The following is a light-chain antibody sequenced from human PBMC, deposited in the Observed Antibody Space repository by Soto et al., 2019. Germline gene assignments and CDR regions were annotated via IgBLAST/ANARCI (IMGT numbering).Light chain of an antibody. CDR2: AAS. CDR3: QQAKNFPWT. Sequence: DIQMAQSPSSVSASVGDRVTITCRASQGISSSLAWYQQRPGKAPKLLIYAASNLQNEVPSRFSGSGSGTDFTLTISSXQPEDFATYYCQQAKNFPWTFGQGTKVDIK. CDR1: QGISSS. V-gene: IGKV1-12*01. J-gene: IGKJ1*01.